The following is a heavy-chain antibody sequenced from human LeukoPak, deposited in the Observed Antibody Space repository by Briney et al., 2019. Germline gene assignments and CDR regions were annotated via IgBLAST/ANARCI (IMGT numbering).Heavy chain of an antibody. V-gene: IGHV4-59*12. Sequence: SETLSLTCTVSGGSISSYYWSWIRQPPGKGLEWIGYIYHSGSTYYNPSLKSRVTISVDRSKNQFSLKLSSVTAADTAVYYCARVVTMVRGAIIFDYWGQGTLVTVSS. CDR1: GGSISSYY. CDR3: ARVVTMVRGAIIFDY. J-gene: IGHJ4*02. CDR2: IYHSGST. D-gene: IGHD3-10*01.